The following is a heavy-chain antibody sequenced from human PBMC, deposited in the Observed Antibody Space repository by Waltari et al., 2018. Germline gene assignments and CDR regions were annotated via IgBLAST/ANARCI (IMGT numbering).Heavy chain of an antibody. J-gene: IGHJ6*02. CDR1: GGSISSSSYY. V-gene: IGHV4-39*07. CDR3: ARSGAILRFLEWSNQPRKYYYGMDV. CDR2: IYYSGST. D-gene: IGHD3-3*01. Sequence: QLQLQESGPGLVKPSETLSLTCTVSGGSISSSSYYWGWIRQPQGKGLEWIGSIYYSGSTYYNPALKSRVTISVDTSKDQFSLKLSSGTAADTAVYYCARSGAILRFLEWSNQPRKYYYGMDVWGQGTTVTVSS.